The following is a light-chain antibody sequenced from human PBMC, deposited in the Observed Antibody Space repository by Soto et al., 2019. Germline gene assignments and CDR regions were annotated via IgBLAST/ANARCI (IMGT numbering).Light chain of an antibody. CDR2: AAS. Sequence: DIQMTQSPSSLSASVGDRVTIVCRASQSIRNGLSWYQQEPGKAPKRLIYAASSLQSGVPSRLSVSGSGTEFTLTISSLQPEDFATYYCLQHNSGPRTFGEGTKVDIK. V-gene: IGKV1-17*01. CDR1: QSIRNG. J-gene: IGKJ1*01. CDR3: LQHNSGPRT.